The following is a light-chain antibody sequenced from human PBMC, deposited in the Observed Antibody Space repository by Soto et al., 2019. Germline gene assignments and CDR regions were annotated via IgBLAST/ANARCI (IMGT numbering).Light chain of an antibody. Sequence: QSALTQPASVSGFPGQSMTISCTGTSSDLAIYNYVSWYQQEPAKAPTTMLYQVTKRPSGVSNRFSGSRSGNTASLTISGLQAEDEADYCCSSYTDSSNNVFGTGTKVTVL. V-gene: IGLV2-14*01. CDR1: SSDLAIYNY. CDR2: QVT. CDR3: SSYTDSSNNV. J-gene: IGLJ1*01.